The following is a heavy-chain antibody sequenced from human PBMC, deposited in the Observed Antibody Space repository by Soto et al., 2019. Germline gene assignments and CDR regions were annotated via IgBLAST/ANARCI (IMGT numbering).Heavy chain of an antibody. V-gene: IGHV4-34*01. CDR1: GGSFSGYY. D-gene: IGHD6-19*01. Sequence: PSETLSLTCAVYGGSFSGYYWGWIRQSPGKGLEWIGHIHYSGSTSYNPSLKSRVTISVDTSKNQFSLKLSSLTAADTALFYCARLGGWTQDYGMDVWGQGTTVTVSS. CDR3: ARLGGWTQDYGMDV. J-gene: IGHJ6*02. CDR2: IHYSGST.